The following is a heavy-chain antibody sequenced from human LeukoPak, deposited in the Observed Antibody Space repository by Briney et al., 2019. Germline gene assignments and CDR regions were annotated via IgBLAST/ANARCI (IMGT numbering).Heavy chain of an antibody. V-gene: IGHV3-53*01. Sequence: PGGSLRLSCAASGITVSSNYMSWVRQAPGQGLEWVSLIYSDGSTYYADSVKGRFTISRDNSKNTLDLQTSSLRAEDSAVYYCAGSPNPYYLDYWGQGTLVSVSS. J-gene: IGHJ4*02. CDR2: IYSDGST. CDR1: GITVSSNY. CDR3: AGSPNPYYLDY.